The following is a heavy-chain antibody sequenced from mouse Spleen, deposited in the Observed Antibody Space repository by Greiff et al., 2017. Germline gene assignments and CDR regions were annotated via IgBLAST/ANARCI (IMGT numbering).Heavy chain of an antibody. V-gene: IGHV5-17*01. CDR2: ISSGSSTI. J-gene: IGHJ2*01. CDR1: GFTFSDYG. CDR3: ARRTEGYFDY. Sequence: EVHLVESGGGLVKPGGSLKLSCAASGFTFSDYGMHWVRQAPEKGLEWVAYISSGSSTIYYADTVKGRFTISRDNAKNTLFLQMTSLRSEDTAMYYCARRTEGYFDYWGQGTTLTVSS.